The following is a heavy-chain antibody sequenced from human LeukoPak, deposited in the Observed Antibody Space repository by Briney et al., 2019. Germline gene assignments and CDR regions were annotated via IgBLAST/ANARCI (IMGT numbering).Heavy chain of an antibody. CDR1: GYSFASYW. CDR2: IYPADSHT. CDR3: AWRKYFSTWFEP. Sequence: GESLKISCQGSGYSFASYWIGWVRQMPGKGLEWMGIIYPADSHTHYSPSFQGQVTISVDKSTSTAYLQWSSLKASDTAMYYCAWRKYFSTWFEPWGQGTLVTVSS. D-gene: IGHD1-14*01. V-gene: IGHV5-51*01. J-gene: IGHJ5*02.